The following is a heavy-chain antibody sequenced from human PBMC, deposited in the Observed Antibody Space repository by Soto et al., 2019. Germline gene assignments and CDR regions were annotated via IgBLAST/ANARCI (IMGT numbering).Heavy chain of an antibody. CDR2: IDTAGVYT. D-gene: IGHD3-16*01. CDR3: TKDTFGPRDY. J-gene: IGHJ4*02. Sequence: GGSLRLSCAASGFTFNSYWMHWVRQAPGKGLVWVSRIDTAGVYTSYADSVKGRFTISRDNAKNTLYLQMNSLRAEDTAVYYCTKDTFGPRDYWGQGTLVTVSS. CDR1: GFTFNSYW. V-gene: IGHV3-74*01.